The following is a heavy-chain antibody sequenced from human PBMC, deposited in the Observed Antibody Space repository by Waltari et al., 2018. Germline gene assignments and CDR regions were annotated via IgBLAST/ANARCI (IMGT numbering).Heavy chain of an antibody. CDR3: ARLLVAAAGTYFYYYYYMDV. J-gene: IGHJ6*03. Sequence: QVQLQQWGAGLLKPSETLSLTFAGYAGSFSGYYWRWHRQPPGKGLEWIGEINHSGSTNYNPSLKSRVTISVDTSKNQFSLKLSSVTAADTAVYYCARLLVAAAGTYFYYYYYMDVWGKGTTVTVSS. CDR1: AGSFSGYY. D-gene: IGHD6-13*01. CDR2: INHSGST. V-gene: IGHV4-34*01.